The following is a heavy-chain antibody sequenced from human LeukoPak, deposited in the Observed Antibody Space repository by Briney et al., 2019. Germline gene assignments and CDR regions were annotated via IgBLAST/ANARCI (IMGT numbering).Heavy chain of an antibody. D-gene: IGHD3-9*01. CDR3: ARAPPYDILTGYYYYFDY. V-gene: IGHV4-61*05. CDR1: GGSISTTSYY. Sequence: PSETLSLTCTVSGGSISTTSYYWGWIRQPPGKGLEWIGYIYYSGSTNYNPSLKSRVTISVDTSKNQFSLKLSSVTAADTAVYYCARAPPYDILTGYYYYFDYWGQGTLVTVSS. CDR2: IYYSGST. J-gene: IGHJ4*02.